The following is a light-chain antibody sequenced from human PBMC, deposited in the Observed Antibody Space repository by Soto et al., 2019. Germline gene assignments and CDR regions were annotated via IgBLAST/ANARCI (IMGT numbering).Light chain of an antibody. CDR1: QGINNW. CDR2: AAS. CDR3: QQANSFPRT. V-gene: IGKV1D-12*01. Sequence: DIQMTQSPSSVSASVGDRVTITCRASQGINNWLAWYPQKPGKAPKLLIYAASSLQSGVPSRFSGSGSGTDFTLTSSSLQPEDFATYYCQQANSFPRTFGQGTKVEIK. J-gene: IGKJ1*01.